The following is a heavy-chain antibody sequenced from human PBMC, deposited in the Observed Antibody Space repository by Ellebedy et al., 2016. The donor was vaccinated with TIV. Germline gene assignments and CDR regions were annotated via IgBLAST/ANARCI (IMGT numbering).Heavy chain of an antibody. V-gene: IGHV4-4*02. CDR1: GGSITSENW. J-gene: IGHJ4*02. CDR2: IYHGGLT. Sequence: MPSETLSLTCAVSGGSITSENWWSWVRQPPGRRLEWFAEIYHGGLTNYKSSLKSRVTISLDKSKNQFSLRLNPVTAADTAVYYCARTGGYFFDYWGQGIPVTVSS. D-gene: IGHD1-14*01. CDR3: ARTGGYFFDY.